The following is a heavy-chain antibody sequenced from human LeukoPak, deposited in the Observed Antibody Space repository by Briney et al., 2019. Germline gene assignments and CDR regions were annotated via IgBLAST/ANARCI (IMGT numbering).Heavy chain of an antibody. Sequence: SETLSLTCAVYGGSFSGYYWSWIRQPPGKGLEWIGEINHSGSTNYNPSLKSRVTISVDTSKNQFSLKLSSVTAADTAVYYCARTLWLGELYNAFDIWGQGTMVTVSS. CDR2: INHSGST. CDR3: ARTLWLGELYNAFDI. CDR1: GGSFSGYY. D-gene: IGHD3-10*01. J-gene: IGHJ3*02. V-gene: IGHV4-34*01.